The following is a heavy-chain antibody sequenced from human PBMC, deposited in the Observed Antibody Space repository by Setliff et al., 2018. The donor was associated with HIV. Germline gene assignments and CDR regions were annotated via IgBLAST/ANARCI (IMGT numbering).Heavy chain of an antibody. J-gene: IGHJ4*02. V-gene: IGHV4-4*07. CDR2: VSGRGDT. Sequence: SETLSLTCTVSDSGTYYWSWIRQPAGKGLEWIGRVSGRGDTNYNPSLKSRVTMSVDTSKNQFPLKLTSVTASDTAVYYCARAAAGNTGPFDLWGQGSPVTVSS. CDR3: ARAAAGNTGPFDL. CDR1: DSGTYY. D-gene: IGHD4-17*01.